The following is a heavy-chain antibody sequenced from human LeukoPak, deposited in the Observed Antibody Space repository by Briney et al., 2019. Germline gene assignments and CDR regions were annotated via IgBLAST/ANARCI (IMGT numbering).Heavy chain of an antibody. CDR2: ISRSGSTI. CDR3: ARVKKYCTDGVCRNYYYYYMDV. J-gene: IGHJ6*03. Sequence: PGGSLRLSCAASGFTFSDYYMTWIRQAPGKGLEWVSYISRSGSTIYYADSVKGRFTISRDNAKNSLYLQMNSLRAEDTAVYYCARVKKYCTDGVCRNYYYYYMDVWGKGTTVTVSS. D-gene: IGHD2-8*01. V-gene: IGHV3-11*04. CDR1: GFTFSDYY.